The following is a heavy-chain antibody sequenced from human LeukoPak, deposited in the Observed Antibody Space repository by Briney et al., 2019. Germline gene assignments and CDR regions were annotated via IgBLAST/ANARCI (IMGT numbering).Heavy chain of an antibody. V-gene: IGHV1-18*01. D-gene: IGHD2-2*01. CDR3: ASPLHQLLQKPHYYYYYYGMDV. Sequence: GASVKVSCKASGYTFTSYGISWARQAPGQGLEWMGWISAYNGNTNYAQKLQGRVTMTTDTSTSTAYMELSSLRSEDTAVYYCASPLHQLLQKPHYYYYYYGMDVWGQGTTVTVSS. CDR1: GYTFTSYG. J-gene: IGHJ6*02. CDR2: ISAYNGNT.